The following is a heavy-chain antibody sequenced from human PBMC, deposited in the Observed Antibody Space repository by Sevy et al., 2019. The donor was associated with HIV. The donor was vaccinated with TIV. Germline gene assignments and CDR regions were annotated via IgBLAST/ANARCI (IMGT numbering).Heavy chain of an antibody. J-gene: IGHJ6*02. CDR1: GFTFSSYG. CDR2: IRYDGSNK. CDR3: AKDSGDSGYDLYGYYYYGMDV. D-gene: IGHD5-12*01. Sequence: GGSLRLSCAASGFTFSSYGMHWVHQAPGKGLEWVAFIRYDGSNKYYADSVKGRFTISRDNSKNTLYLQMNSLRAEDTAVYYCAKDSGDSGYDLYGYYYYGMDVWGQGTTVTVSS. V-gene: IGHV3-30*02.